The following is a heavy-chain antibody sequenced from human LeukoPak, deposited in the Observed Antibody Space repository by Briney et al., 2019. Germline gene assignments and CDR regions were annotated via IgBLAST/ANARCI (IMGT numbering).Heavy chain of an antibody. D-gene: IGHD3-22*01. CDR2: IKLDGSEK. Sequence: PGGSLRLSCAASGFTFSSYWMSWVRQAPGKGLEWVANIKLDGSEKYYVDSVKGRFTISRDNAKNSLYLQMNSLRAEDTAVYFCARLLCYYDSSRFLTCDAFDIWGQGTMVTVSS. J-gene: IGHJ3*02. CDR1: GFTFSSYW. V-gene: IGHV3-7*01. CDR3: ARLLCYYDSSRFLTCDAFDI.